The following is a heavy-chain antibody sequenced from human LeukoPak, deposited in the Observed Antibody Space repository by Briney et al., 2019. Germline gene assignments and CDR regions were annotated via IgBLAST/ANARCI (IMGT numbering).Heavy chain of an antibody. CDR1: GFTFDDYA. CDR2: INWNGGNT. D-gene: IGHD6-19*01. V-gene: IGHV3-20*04. Sequence: GGSLRLSCAASGFTFDDYAMDWVRQAPGKGLEWVSGINWNGGNTAYTDSVKGRFTISRDNAKNSLYLQMNSLRAEDTVVYYCARSGGWYTASYYYYMDVWGKGTTVTISS. CDR3: ARSGGWYTASYYYYMDV. J-gene: IGHJ6*03.